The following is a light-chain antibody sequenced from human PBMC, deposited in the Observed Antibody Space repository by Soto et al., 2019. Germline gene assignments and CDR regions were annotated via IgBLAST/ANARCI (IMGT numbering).Light chain of an antibody. CDR2: WAS. CDR1: QSVLYSSNNKNY. CDR3: QQYYSISGT. V-gene: IGKV4-1*01. Sequence: DIVMTQSPDSLAVSLGERATINCKSSQSVLYSSNNKNYLAWYQQKPGQPPKLLIYWASTRESGVPDRFSGSGSGTDFTLTISSLQAEDVAVYYCQQYYSISGTFGQGTKVEIK. J-gene: IGKJ1*01.